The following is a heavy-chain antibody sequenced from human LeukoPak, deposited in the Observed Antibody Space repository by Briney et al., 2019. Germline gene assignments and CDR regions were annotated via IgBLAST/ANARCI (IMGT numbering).Heavy chain of an antibody. J-gene: IGHJ4*02. CDR2: IYTSGST. Sequence: SETLSLTCTVSGGSISSYYWSWIRQPAGKGLEWIGRIYTSGSTNYNPSLKSRATMSVDTSKNQFSLKLSSVTAADTAVYYCARGGPRVGATMPDFDYWGQGTLVTVSS. V-gene: IGHV4-4*07. CDR1: GGSISSYY. CDR3: ARGGPRVGATMPDFDY. D-gene: IGHD1-26*01.